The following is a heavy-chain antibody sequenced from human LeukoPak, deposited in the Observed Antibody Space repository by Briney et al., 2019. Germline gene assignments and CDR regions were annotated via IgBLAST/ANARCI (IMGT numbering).Heavy chain of an antibody. Sequence: GESLRISCKGSGYSFTSYWISWVRQMPGKGLEWMGRIDPSDSYTNYSPSFQGHVTISADKPISTAYLQWSSLRASDTAMYYCARRYCSSTSCLLKDWFDPWGQGTLVTVSS. CDR3: ARRYCSSTSCLLKDWFDP. CDR1: GYSFTSYW. V-gene: IGHV5-10-1*01. CDR2: IDPSDSYT. D-gene: IGHD2-2*01. J-gene: IGHJ5*02.